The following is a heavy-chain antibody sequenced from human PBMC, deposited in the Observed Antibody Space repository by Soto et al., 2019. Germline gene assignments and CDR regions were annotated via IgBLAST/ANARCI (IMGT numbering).Heavy chain of an antibody. CDR3: ARFVWDYYGSGSYPWFDP. CDR2: IYHSGST. Sequence: SETLSLTCAVSGGSISSGGYSWSWIRQPPGKGLEWIGYIYHSGSTYYNPPLKSRVTISVDRSKNQFSLKLSSVTAADTAVYYCARFVWDYYGSGSYPWFDPWGQGTLVTVSS. V-gene: IGHV4-30-2*01. D-gene: IGHD3-10*01. CDR1: GGSISSGGYS. J-gene: IGHJ5*02.